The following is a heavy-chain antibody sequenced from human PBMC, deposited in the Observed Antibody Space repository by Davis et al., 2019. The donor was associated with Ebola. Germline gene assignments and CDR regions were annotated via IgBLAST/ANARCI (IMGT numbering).Heavy chain of an antibody. CDR3: ARVMGRYYYYGMDV. D-gene: IGHD2-8*01. CDR2: INAGNGNT. V-gene: IGHV1-3*01. Sequence: AASVKVSCKASGYTFTSYAMHWVRQAPGQRLEWMGWINAGNGNTKYSQKFQGRVTITADESTSTAYMELSSLRSEDTAVYYCARVMGRYYYYGMDVWGQGTTVTVSS. CDR1: GYTFTSYA. J-gene: IGHJ6*02.